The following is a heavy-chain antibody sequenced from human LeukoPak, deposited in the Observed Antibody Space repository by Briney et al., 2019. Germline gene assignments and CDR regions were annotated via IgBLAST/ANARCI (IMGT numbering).Heavy chain of an antibody. Sequence: SETLSHTCTVSGDSINSLDLWSWVRQPPGKGLEWIGEMYLSGTTHSNPSVKSRVTISIDKSKNQFSLNLSSVTAADTAVYYCAGLVGRYSSGLYYYYFDYWGQGTLVTVSS. D-gene: IGHD3-22*01. J-gene: IGHJ4*02. V-gene: IGHV4-4*02. CDR3: AGLVGRYSSGLYYYYFDY. CDR2: MYLSGTT. CDR1: GDSINSLDL.